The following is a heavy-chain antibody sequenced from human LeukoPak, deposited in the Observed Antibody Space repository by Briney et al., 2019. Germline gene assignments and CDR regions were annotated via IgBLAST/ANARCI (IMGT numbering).Heavy chain of an antibody. CDR1: GFTFSSYW. J-gene: IGHJ6*03. CDR3: ARDTRGYSYGKVYYYYYMDV. V-gene: IGHV3-74*01. D-gene: IGHD5-18*01. Sequence: PGGSLRLSCAASGFTFSSYWMHWVRQAPGKGLVWVSRINSDGSSTSYADSVKGRFTISRDNAKNTLYLQMNSLRAEDTAVYYCARDTRGYSYGKVYYYYYMDVWGKGTTVTISS. CDR2: INSDGSST.